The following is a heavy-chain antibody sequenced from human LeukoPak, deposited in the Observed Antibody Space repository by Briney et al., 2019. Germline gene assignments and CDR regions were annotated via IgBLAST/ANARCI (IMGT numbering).Heavy chain of an antibody. V-gene: IGHV3-21*01. CDR2: ISTSSSYI. CDR1: GFTFSTYR. CDR3: ARDYFSLRAFDI. J-gene: IGHJ3*02. D-gene: IGHD5-12*01. Sequence: GGSLRLYCAASGFTFSTYRMTWVRQAPGKGLEWVSSISTSSSYIYYPDSVKGRFTISRDNAKKSLYLQMNSLRTEDTAVYYCARDYFSLRAFDIWGQGTMVTVSS.